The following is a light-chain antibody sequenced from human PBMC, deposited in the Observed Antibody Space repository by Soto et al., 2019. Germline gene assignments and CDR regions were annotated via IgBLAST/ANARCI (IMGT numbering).Light chain of an antibody. CDR3: QQYNSWPIT. V-gene: IGKV1-13*02. J-gene: IGKJ5*01. Sequence: AIHLTQSPSSLSATVGDSVTITCRASQGIARALAWYQQKPGKAPRLLIYGASTWGTGVPPRFTGSGSGTEFTLTISGLQSEDFAVYYCQQYNSWPITFGQGTRLEIK. CDR1: QGIARA. CDR2: GAS.